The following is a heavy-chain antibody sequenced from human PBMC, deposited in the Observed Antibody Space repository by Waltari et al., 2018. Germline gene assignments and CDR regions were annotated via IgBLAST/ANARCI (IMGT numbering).Heavy chain of an antibody. Sequence: EVQLVESGGGLVQPGRSLRLSCTASGFTFGDYAMSWFRQAPGKGLEWVGFIRSKAYGGTTEYAASVKGRFTISRDDSKSIAYLQMNSLKTEDTAVYYCTRRYYDFWSGETLFDYWGQGTLVTVSS. CDR3: TRRYYDFWSGETLFDY. CDR2: IRSKAYGGTT. V-gene: IGHV3-49*03. CDR1: GFTFGDYA. D-gene: IGHD3-3*01. J-gene: IGHJ4*02.